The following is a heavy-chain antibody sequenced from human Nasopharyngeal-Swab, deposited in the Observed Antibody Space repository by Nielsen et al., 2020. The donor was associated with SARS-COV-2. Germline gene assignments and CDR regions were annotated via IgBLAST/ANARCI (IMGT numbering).Heavy chain of an antibody. V-gene: IGHV3-30*18. CDR2: ISYDGSNK. CDR3: VKAGLGFRIAAAETGIAVAGTVGGYGMDV. Sequence: GGSLRLSCAASGFTFSSYGMHWVRQAPGKGLEWVAVISYDGSNKYYADSVKGRFTISRDNSKNTLYLQMNSLRAEDTAVYYCVKAGLGFRIAAAETGIAVAGTVGGYGMDVWGQGTTVTVSS. D-gene: IGHD6-19*01. J-gene: IGHJ6*02. CDR1: GFTFSSYG.